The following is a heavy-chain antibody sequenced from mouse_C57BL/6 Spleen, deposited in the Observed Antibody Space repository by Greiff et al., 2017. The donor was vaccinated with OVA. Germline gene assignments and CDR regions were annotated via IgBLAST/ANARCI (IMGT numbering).Heavy chain of an antibody. CDR1: GYTFTDYN. CDR2: INPNNGGT. V-gene: IGHV1-18*01. J-gene: IGHJ4*01. Sequence: EVQLQQSGPELVKPGASVKLPCTASGYTFTDYNMHWVKPSHGKSLEWIGDINPNNGGTNYNQKFKGKATLTVDKSSSTAYMELRSLTSEDTAVYYCARWDYDVGDYYAMDYWGQGTSVTVSS. D-gene: IGHD2-4*01. CDR3: ARWDYDVGDYYAMDY.